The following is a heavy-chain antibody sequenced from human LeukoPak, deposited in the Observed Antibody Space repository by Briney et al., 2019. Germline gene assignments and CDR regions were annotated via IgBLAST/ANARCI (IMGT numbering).Heavy chain of an antibody. V-gene: IGHV5-51*01. J-gene: IGHJ4*02. CDR1: GHSFTTNW. D-gene: IGHD3-10*01. Sequence: GESRKISCQGSGHSFTTNWIAWVRQMPGKGLEWMGTIYPGDSDTRYSPSFRGQVTISADKSISTTYLQWSSLKAADTAMYYCARHYASGTYYNPLGYWGQGTLVTVSS. CDR2: IYPGDSDT. CDR3: ARHYASGTYYNPLGY.